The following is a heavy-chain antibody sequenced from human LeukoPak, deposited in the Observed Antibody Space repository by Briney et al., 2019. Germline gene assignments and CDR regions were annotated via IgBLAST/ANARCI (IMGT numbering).Heavy chain of an antibody. CDR2: ISSSSSYI. CDR3: ARVDYDYVWGSYRPYYFDY. J-gene: IGHJ4*02. CDR1: GFTFSSYI. D-gene: IGHD3-16*02. V-gene: IGHV3-21*01. Sequence: PGGSLRLSCAASGFTFSSYIMNWVRQAPGKGLEWVSSISSSSSYIYYADSVKGRFTTSRDNAKNSLYLQMNSLRAEDTAVHYCARVDYDYVWGSYRPYYFDYWGQGTLVTVSS.